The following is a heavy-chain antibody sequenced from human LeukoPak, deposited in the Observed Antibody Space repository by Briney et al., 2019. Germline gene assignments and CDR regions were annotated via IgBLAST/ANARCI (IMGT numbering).Heavy chain of an antibody. CDR3: ARDRYYYDSSARYFDY. Sequence: PSETLSLTCAVYGGSFSGYYWSWIRQPAGKGLEWIGRIHTSGSTNYSPSLKSRVTMSVDTSKNQFSLKLSSVTAADTAVYYCARDRYYYDSSARYFDYWGQGTLVTVSS. CDR1: GGSFSGYY. J-gene: IGHJ4*02. V-gene: IGHV4-4*07. CDR2: IHTSGST. D-gene: IGHD3-22*01.